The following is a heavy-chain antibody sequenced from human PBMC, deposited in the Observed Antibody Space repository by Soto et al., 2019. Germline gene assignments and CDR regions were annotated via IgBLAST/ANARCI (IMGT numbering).Heavy chain of an antibody. CDR3: ARDRGFVDY. V-gene: IGHV3-7*01. CDR2: IKQDGSEK. CDR1: GSSVSSYW. J-gene: IGHJ4*02. D-gene: IGHD1-26*01. Sequence: GGSLRLSCAASGSSVSSYWMSWVRQAPGKGLEWVANIKQDGSEKYYVDSVKGRFTISRDNAKNSLYLQMNSLRAEDTAVYYCARDRGFVDYWGQGTLVTVSS.